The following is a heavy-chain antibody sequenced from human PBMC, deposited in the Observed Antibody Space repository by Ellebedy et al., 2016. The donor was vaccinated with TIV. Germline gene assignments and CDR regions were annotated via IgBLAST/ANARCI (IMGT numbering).Heavy chain of an antibody. J-gene: IGHJ4*02. CDR2: TYPGHSETIT. CDR3: ARQGERPFDF. D-gene: IGHD1-1*01. CDR1: GYSFTTYW. Sequence: GESLKISCKGSGYSFTTYWIGRVRQLPGIGLQRMGITYPGHSETITRYSPSFQGHVTISVDNSINTAYLQWSSLKASDTTMYYCARQGERPFDFWGQGTLVTVSS. V-gene: IGHV5-51*01.